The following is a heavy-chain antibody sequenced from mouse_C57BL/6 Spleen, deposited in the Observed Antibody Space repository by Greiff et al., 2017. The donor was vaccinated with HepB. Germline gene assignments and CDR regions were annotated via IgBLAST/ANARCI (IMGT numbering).Heavy chain of an antibody. CDR2: ISSGSSTI. CDR1: GFTFSDYG. Sequence: EVKLMESGGGLVKPGGSLKLSCAASGFTFSDYGMHWVRQAPEKGLEWVAYISSGSSTIYYADTVKGRFTISRDNAKNTLFLQMTSLRSEDTAMYYCARPYYSNYDFDYWGQGTTLTVSS. D-gene: IGHD2-5*01. CDR3: ARPYYSNYDFDY. V-gene: IGHV5-17*01. J-gene: IGHJ2*01.